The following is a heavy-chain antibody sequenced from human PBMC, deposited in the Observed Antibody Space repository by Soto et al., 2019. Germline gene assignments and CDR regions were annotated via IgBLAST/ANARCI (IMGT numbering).Heavy chain of an antibody. CDR3: ARAGGDYGDYGDAFDI. J-gene: IGHJ3*02. Sequence: GASVKVSCKASGYTFTSYGISWVRQAPGQGLEWMGWISVYNGNTNYAQKLQGRVTMTTDTSTSTAYMELRSLRSDDTAVYYCARAGGDYGDYGDAFDIWGQGTMVTVSS. D-gene: IGHD4-17*01. V-gene: IGHV1-18*01. CDR1: GYTFTSYG. CDR2: ISVYNGNT.